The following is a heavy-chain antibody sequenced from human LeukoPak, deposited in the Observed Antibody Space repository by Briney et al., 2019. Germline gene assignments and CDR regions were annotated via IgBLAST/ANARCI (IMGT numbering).Heavy chain of an antibody. D-gene: IGHD1-14*01. CDR1: GFTVITND. CDR3: ARGVEPLAANTLAY. V-gene: IGHV3-53*01. Sequence: PGGSLRLSCAASGFTVITNDMTWVRQAPGKVREWVSVLYSDGNTKYADSVQGRFTISRDNSKNTLYLEMNSLSPDDTAVYYCARGVEPLAANTLAYWGQGTLVTVSS. CDR2: LYSDGNT. J-gene: IGHJ4*02.